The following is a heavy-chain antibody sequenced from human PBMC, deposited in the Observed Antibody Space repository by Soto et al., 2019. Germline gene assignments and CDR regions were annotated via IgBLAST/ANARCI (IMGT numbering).Heavy chain of an antibody. J-gene: IGHJ4*02. CDR3: ARFIAY. CDR1: DYSISSDYY. Sequence: SETLSLTCTVSDYSISSDYYWGWIRQSPGNGLEWIASFYHTGSTHYNPSLKSRVTISVDTSKNQFSLMLTSVTAADTAVYLCARFIAYWGQGILVTVSS. D-gene: IGHD2-15*01. CDR2: FYHTGST. V-gene: IGHV4-38-2*02.